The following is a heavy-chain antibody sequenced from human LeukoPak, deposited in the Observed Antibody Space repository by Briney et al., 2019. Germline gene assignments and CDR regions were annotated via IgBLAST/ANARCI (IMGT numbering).Heavy chain of an antibody. CDR3: AKDGKMIVVLFGAFDI. D-gene: IGHD3-22*01. J-gene: IGHJ3*02. Sequence: GGSLRLSCAASGFSFSSYGMHWVRQAPGKGLEGVAFIRYDGSEKYYADSVKGRFTIFRDNSKNTLYMQMNSLRAEDTAVYYCAKDGKMIVVLFGAFDIWGQGTMVTVSS. CDR1: GFSFSSYG. CDR2: IRYDGSEK. V-gene: IGHV3-30*02.